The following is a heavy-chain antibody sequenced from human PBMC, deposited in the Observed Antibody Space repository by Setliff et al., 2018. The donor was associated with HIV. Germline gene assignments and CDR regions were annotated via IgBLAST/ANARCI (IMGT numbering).Heavy chain of an antibody. CDR1: GRSFSGYY. Sequence: PSETLSLTCAVYGRSFSGYYWTWIRQPPGKGLEWIGDINHSGKTNYNRSLKSRVTISLDTSKNQFSLRLTSVTAADTAVYYCARAGGLRMDRGVVSDYWGQGTLVTVSS. CDR3: ARAGGLRMDRGVVSDY. CDR2: INHSGKT. D-gene: IGHD3-10*01. J-gene: IGHJ4*02. V-gene: IGHV4-34*01.